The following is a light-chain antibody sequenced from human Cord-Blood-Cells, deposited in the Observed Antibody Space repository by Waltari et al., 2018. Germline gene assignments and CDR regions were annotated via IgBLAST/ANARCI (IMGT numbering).Light chain of an antibody. V-gene: IGLV2-23*01. CDR2: EGS. J-gene: IGLJ3*02. CDR1: SSTVGRYNL. Sequence: QSALTQPASVSGSPGQLIPIPCTRPSSTVGRYNLVSWYQQHPGKAPKLMIYEGSKRPSGVSNRFSGSKSGNTASLTISGLQAEDEADYYCCSYAGSSTWVFGGGTKLTVL. CDR3: CSYAGSSTWV.